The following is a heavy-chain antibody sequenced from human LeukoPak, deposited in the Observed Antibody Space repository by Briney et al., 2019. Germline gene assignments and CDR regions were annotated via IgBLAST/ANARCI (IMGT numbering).Heavy chain of an antibody. V-gene: IGHV4-31*03. J-gene: IGHJ3*02. D-gene: IGHD2-15*01. CDR1: GGSISSGSYD. CDR2: IYYSGST. Sequence: SETLSLTCTVSGGSISSGSYDWNWIRQQPGKGLERIGYIYYSGSTYYNPSLKSRVIISVDTSKNQFSLKLSSVTAADTAVYYCARAGPRFCSGVSCYGLAFDIWGQGTMVTVSS. CDR3: ARAGPRFCSGVSCYGLAFDI.